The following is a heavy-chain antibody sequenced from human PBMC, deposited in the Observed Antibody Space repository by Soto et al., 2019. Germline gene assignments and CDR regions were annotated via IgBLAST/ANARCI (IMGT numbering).Heavy chain of an antibody. CDR1: GYTFTSYA. Sequence: QVQLVQSGAEVKKPGASVKVSCKASGYTFTSYAMHWVRQAPGQRLEWMGWINAGNGNTKYSQKFQGRVTITRDTSASTAYMELSSLRSEDTAVYYCASLWFGELGYYYYGMDVWGQGTTVTVSS. V-gene: IGHV1-3*01. D-gene: IGHD3-10*01. CDR2: INAGNGNT. J-gene: IGHJ6*02. CDR3: ASLWFGELGYYYYGMDV.